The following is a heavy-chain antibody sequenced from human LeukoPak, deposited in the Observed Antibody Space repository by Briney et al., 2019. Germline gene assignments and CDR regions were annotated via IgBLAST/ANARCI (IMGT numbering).Heavy chain of an antibody. CDR1: DFTFDYWW. CDR3: ATAEAARGDFAY. V-gene: IGHV3-7*01. J-gene: IGHJ4*02. D-gene: IGHD6-19*01. Sequence: GGSLRLSCAAFDFTFDYWWMSWVRQAPGKGMEWVANINEHGTETFYMDSVRGRLTISRDNVRKLVYLQMNNLRVDDTAVYYCATAEAARGDFAYWGQGIPVTVSP. CDR2: INEHGTET.